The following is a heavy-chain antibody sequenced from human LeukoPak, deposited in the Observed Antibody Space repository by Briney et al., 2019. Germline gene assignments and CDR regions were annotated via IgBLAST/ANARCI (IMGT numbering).Heavy chain of an antibody. CDR1: GGSFSGYY. V-gene: IGHV4-34*01. CDR3: ARWGGVRYFDWLLDDAFDI. CDR2: INHSGST. Sequence: SETLSLTCAVYGGSFSGYYWSWIRQPPGKGLEWIGEINHSGSTNYNPSLKSRVTISVDTSKNQFSLKLSSVTAADTAVYYCARWGGVRYFDWLLDDAFDIWGQGTMVTVSS. J-gene: IGHJ3*02. D-gene: IGHD3-9*01.